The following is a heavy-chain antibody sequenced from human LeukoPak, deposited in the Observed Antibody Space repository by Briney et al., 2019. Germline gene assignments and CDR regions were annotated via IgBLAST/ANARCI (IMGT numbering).Heavy chain of an antibody. Sequence: GRSLRLSCAASGFRFDDYAVHWVRQAPGKGLEWVSGITWNSRDIGYADSVKGRFTISRDNAKKSLFLQMNSLRPEDTALYYCSKRSGGRSIAASTDYYYDMDVWGQGTTVTVSS. CDR1: GFRFDDYA. D-gene: IGHD6-13*01. CDR2: ITWNSRDI. V-gene: IGHV3-9*01. CDR3: SKRSGGRSIAASTDYYYDMDV. J-gene: IGHJ6*02.